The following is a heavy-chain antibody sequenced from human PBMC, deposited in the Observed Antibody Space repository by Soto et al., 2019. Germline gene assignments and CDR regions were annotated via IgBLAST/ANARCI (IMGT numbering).Heavy chain of an antibody. V-gene: IGHV3-74*01. CDR3: ARVAWCGELSGMDV. D-gene: IGHD3-10*01. CDR2: INSDGSST. CDR1: GFTFSSYW. J-gene: IGHJ6*02. Sequence: EVQLVESGGGLVQPGGSLRLSCAASGFTFSSYWMQWVRQAPGKGLVWVSRINSDGSSTSYADSVKGRFTISRDNAKNPLYLQMNSLRAEDTAVYYCARVAWCGELSGMDVWGQGTTVTVSS.